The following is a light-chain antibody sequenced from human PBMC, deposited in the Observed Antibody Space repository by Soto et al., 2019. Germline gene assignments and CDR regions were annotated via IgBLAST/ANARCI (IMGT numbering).Light chain of an antibody. J-gene: IGLJ3*02. CDR2: NVS. CDR3: CSYEGSSNWL. Sequence: QSALTQPLSVSGSPGQSVTISCTGTTTNVATYNYVSWYQHHPGKAPKLIFYNVSERPSGVSDRFSGSKSGNAASLTISGLQADDEADYYCCSYEGSSNWLFGGGTKLTVL. CDR1: TTNVATYNY. V-gene: IGLV2-11*01.